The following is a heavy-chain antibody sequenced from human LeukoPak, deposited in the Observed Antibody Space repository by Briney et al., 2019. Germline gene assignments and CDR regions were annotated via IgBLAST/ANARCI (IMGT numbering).Heavy chain of an antibody. V-gene: IGHV3-53*01. Sequence: QPGGSLRLSCAASGFTVSGKYMSSVRQAPGEGLEWVSVIYTCGSTYNADSVKGGFTISRGKSKKTLYLQINTLRYEDTAVYFCAGGSRWPGLSYWGQGTLLTVS. CDR3: AGGSRWPGLSY. J-gene: IGHJ4*02. D-gene: IGHD6-13*01. CDR2: IYTCGST. CDR1: GFTVSGKY.